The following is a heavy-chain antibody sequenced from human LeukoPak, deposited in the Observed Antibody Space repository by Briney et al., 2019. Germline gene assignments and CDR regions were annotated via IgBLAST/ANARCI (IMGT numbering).Heavy chain of an antibody. CDR1: GGSISSGSYY. J-gene: IGHJ4*02. Sequence: SQTLSLTCTVSGGSISSGSYYWSWIRQPPGKGLEWIGYIYYSGSTNYNPSLKSRVTISVDMSKNQFSLKLTSVTAGDTAVYYCARGDYDILAVDYWGQGTLVTVSS. CDR3: ARGDYDILAVDY. V-gene: IGHV4-61*01. CDR2: IYYSGST. D-gene: IGHD3-9*01.